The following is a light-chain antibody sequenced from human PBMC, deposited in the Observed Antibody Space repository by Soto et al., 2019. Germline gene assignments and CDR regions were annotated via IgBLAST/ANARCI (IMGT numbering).Light chain of an antibody. CDR1: RSFASSY. Sequence: EIVLTQSPVTLSLSPGERATLSCRASRSFASSYLGWYQQKPGQALRLLIYAASTRATGIPDRFSGSGSATDFTLTISRLEPEDSAVYYCQHYDSSPPYTFGQGTKLEIK. CDR2: AAS. CDR3: QHYDSSPPYT. J-gene: IGKJ2*01. V-gene: IGKV3-20*01.